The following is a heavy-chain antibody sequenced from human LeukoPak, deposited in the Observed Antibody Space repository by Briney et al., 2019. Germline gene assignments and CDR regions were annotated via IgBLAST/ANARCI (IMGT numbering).Heavy chain of an antibody. J-gene: IGHJ4*02. D-gene: IGHD3-16*01. CDR3: TRDGAHWDFDY. CDR1: GFTFSTYA. Sequence: GGTLRLSCAASGFTFSTYATNWVRQAPGKGLEWVAFIQYDGSTKYYADSVKGRFTISRDNSKNTLYLQMDSLRPEDTAVYYCTRDGAHWDFDYWGQGTLVIVSS. CDR2: IQYDGSTK. V-gene: IGHV3-30*04.